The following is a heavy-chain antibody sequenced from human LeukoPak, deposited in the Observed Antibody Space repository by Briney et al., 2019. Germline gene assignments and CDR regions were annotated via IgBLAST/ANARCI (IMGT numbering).Heavy chain of an antibody. D-gene: IGHD2-15*01. CDR1: GGTFSSYA. J-gene: IGHJ6*02. CDR3: ARDQTAVLGYYYGMDV. Sequence: ASVKVSCKASGGTFSSYAISWVRQAPGQGLEWMGWMNPNSGNTGYAQKFQGRVTMTRNTSISTAYMELSSLRSEDTAVYYCARDQTAVLGYYYGMDVWGQGTTVTVSS. V-gene: IGHV1-8*02. CDR2: MNPNSGNT.